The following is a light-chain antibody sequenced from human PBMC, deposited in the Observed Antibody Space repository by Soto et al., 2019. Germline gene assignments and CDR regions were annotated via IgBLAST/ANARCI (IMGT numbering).Light chain of an antibody. J-gene: IGKJ4*01. Sequence: AIQLTQSPSSLSASVGDRVTITCRASQGIGSALAWYQQKPGKAPKLLIYDASSLESGVPSRFSGGGSGTDFTLTFSSMQPEDFATYYCQQFNVFGGGTKVDIK. CDR1: QGIGSA. CDR3: QQFNV. CDR2: DAS. V-gene: IGKV1-13*02.